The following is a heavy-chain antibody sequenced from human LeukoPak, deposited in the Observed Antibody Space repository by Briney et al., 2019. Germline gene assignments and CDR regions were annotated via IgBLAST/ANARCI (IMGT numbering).Heavy chain of an antibody. CDR1: GFTFGGYA. CDR3: TRASIAARWIAFDI. V-gene: IGHV3-49*04. J-gene: IGHJ3*02. D-gene: IGHD6-6*01. Sequence: GGSLRLSCTASGFTFGGYAMSWVRQAPGKGLEWVGFIRSKAYGGTTEYAASVKGRFTISRDDSKSIAYLQMNSLKTEDTAVYYCTRASIAARWIAFDIWGQGKMVTVSS. CDR2: IRSKAYGGTT.